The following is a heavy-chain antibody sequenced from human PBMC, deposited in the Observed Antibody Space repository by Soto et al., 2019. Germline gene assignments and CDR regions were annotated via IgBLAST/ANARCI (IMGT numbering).Heavy chain of an antibody. D-gene: IGHD3-3*01. J-gene: IGHJ6*02. Sequence: PSETLSLTCALSGGSISSSNWCSWVRQPPGKGLEWIGEIYHSGSTNYNPSLKSRVTISVDSSKNQFSLKLSSVTAADTAVYYWARYCSVRYGFWCAATGGCMDVWGQGTTVTVSS. CDR2: IYHSGST. CDR1: GGSISSSNW. CDR3: ARYCSVRYGFWCAATGGCMDV. V-gene: IGHV4-4*02.